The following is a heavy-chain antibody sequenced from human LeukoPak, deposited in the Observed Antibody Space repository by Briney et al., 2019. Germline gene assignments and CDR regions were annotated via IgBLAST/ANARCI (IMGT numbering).Heavy chain of an antibody. V-gene: IGHV3-23*01. J-gene: IGHJ5*02. Sequence: GSLRLSCAASGFTFSSYAMSWVRQAPGKGLEWVSAISGSGGSTYYADSVKGRFTISRDNSKNTLYLQMNSLRAEDTAVYYCAKDLGDPVWGDWFDPWGQGTLVTVSS. CDR2: ISGSGGST. CDR3: AKDLGDPVWGDWFDP. D-gene: IGHD3-16*01. CDR1: GFTFSSYA.